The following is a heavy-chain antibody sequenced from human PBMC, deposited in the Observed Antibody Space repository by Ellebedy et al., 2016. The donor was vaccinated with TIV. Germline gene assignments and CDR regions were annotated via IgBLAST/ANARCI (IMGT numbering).Heavy chain of an antibody. CDR1: GFTFSSYW. J-gene: IGHJ4*02. V-gene: IGHV3-7*02. Sequence: GESLKISXAASGFTFSSYWMSWVRQAPGKGLEWVANIKQDGSEKYYVDSVKGRFTISRDNAKNSLYLQMNSLRAEDTAVYYCTRVVRGVIIPMYYFDYWGQGTLVTVSS. D-gene: IGHD3-10*01. CDR3: TRVVRGVIIPMYYFDY. CDR2: IKQDGSEK.